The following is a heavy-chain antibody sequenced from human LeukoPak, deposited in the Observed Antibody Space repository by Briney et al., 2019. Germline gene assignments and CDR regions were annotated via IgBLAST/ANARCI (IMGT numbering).Heavy chain of an antibody. Sequence: PRGSLTLSCEASGVTCSSYAMSWVREAPGKGLECVSVIGGSGGSTYYADSVKGRCTICRDNSKNPLYRKMSSLRAEDTAVYDCAKYRGGRDWFDPWGQGTLVTVSS. CDR2: IGGSGGST. CDR1: GVTCSSYA. J-gene: IGHJ5*02. D-gene: IGHD2-15*01. CDR3: AKYRGGRDWFDP. V-gene: IGHV3-23*01.